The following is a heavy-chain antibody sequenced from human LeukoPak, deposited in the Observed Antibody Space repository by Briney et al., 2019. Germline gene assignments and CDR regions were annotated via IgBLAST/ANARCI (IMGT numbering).Heavy chain of an antibody. V-gene: IGHV3-53*01. CDR1: GFTVSSNH. D-gene: IGHD6-13*01. CDR3: AIHSSSWYGFDY. CDR2: IYSGGST. Sequence: GGSLRLSCAASGFTVSSNHMSWVRQGPGKGLEWVSVIYSGGSTYYADSVKGRFTISSDNSKNTLYLQMNSLRAEDTAVYYCAIHSSSWYGFDYWGQGTLVTVSS. J-gene: IGHJ4*02.